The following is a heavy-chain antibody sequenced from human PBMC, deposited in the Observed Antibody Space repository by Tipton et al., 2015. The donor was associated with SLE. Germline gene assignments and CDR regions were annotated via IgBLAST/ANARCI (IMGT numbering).Heavy chain of an antibody. V-gene: IGHV4-34*01. CDR2: INHSGST. J-gene: IGHJ4*02. Sequence: TLSLTCAVYGGSFSGYYWSWIRQPPGKGLEWIGEINHSGSTNYNPSLKSRVTISVDPSKNQFSLKLSSVTAADTAEYYCARSSYDSSGYYYYFDSWGQGTLVTVSS. CDR3: ARSSYDSSGYYYYFDS. D-gene: IGHD3-22*01. CDR1: GGSFSGYY.